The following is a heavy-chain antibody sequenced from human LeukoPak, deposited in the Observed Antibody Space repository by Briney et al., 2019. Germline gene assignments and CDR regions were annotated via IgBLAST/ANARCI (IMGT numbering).Heavy chain of an antibody. D-gene: IGHD6-19*01. Sequence: GGSLRLSCAASGFTFSTYAITWVRQAPGKGLEWVANIKQDGSEKYYVDSVKGRFTISRDNAKNSLYLQMNSLRAEDTAVYYCARDSYGSSGWYSYYYGMDVWGQGTTVTVSS. V-gene: IGHV3-7*01. CDR2: IKQDGSEK. CDR1: GFTFSTYA. CDR3: ARDSYGSSGWYSYYYGMDV. J-gene: IGHJ6*02.